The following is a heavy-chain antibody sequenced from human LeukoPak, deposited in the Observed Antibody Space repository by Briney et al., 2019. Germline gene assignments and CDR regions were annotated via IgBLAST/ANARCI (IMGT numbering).Heavy chain of an antibody. CDR3: ARNFSRITIFGVVITNYFDY. D-gene: IGHD3-3*01. CDR2: INHSGST. J-gene: IGHJ4*02. Sequence: KTSETLSLTCAVYGGSFSGYYWSWIRQPPGKGLEWIGEINHSGSTNYNPSLKSRVTISVDTSKNQFSLKLSSVTAADTAVYYCARNFSRITIFGVVITNYFDYWGQGTLVIVSS. V-gene: IGHV4-34*01. CDR1: GGSFSGYY.